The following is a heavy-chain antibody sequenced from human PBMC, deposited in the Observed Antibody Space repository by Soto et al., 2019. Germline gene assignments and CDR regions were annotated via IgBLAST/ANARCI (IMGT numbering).Heavy chain of an antibody. CDR1: GYTFTSYG. D-gene: IGHD2-15*01. J-gene: IGHJ6*02. CDR3: ARDGRWRGKPSYHYGMDV. V-gene: IGHV1-18*01. Sequence: ASVKVSCKASGYTFTSYGISWVRQAPGQGLEWMGRISAYNGNTNYAQKLQGRVTMTTHTSTSTAYMEMRRLRSDETAVYYCARDGRWRGKPSYHYGMDVWGQGTTVTVSS. CDR2: ISAYNGNT.